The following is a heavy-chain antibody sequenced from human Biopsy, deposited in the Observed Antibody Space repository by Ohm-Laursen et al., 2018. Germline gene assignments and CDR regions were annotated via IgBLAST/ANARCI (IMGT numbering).Heavy chain of an antibody. CDR1: GFTFSSYG. D-gene: IGHD6-25*01. V-gene: IGHV3-33*01. J-gene: IGHJ6*02. CDR2: IWYEGSRQ. CDR3: ARDGAAGYGLDV. Sequence: SLRLSCSASGFTFSSYGMHWVRQAPGKGLEWVAVIWYEGSRQYYADSVKGRFTISRDNSKNTLYLQMNSLRAEDTAVYYCARDGAAGYGLDVWGQGTTVTVSS.